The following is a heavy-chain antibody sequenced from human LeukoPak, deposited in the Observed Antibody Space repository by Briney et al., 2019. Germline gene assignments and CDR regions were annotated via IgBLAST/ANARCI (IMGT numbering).Heavy chain of an antibody. Sequence: GGSLRLSCAASGFSVSTNYMSWVRQAPGKGLEWVSIIYSGGSTDYADSVKGRFTISRGNSKNTLYLQMNSLRAEDTAVYYCASYGSGSYPWGQGTLVTVSS. J-gene: IGHJ4*02. D-gene: IGHD3-10*01. V-gene: IGHV3-53*01. CDR2: IYSGGST. CDR3: ASYGSGSYP. CDR1: GFSVSTNY.